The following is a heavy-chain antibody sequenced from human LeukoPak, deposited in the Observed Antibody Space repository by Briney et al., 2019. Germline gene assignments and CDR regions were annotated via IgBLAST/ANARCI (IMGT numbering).Heavy chain of an antibody. V-gene: IGHV4-39*07. CDR1: GGSISSSSYY. CDR3: ARGAASGITIFGVVIPNWFDP. D-gene: IGHD3-3*01. CDR2: IYYSGST. J-gene: IGHJ5*02. Sequence: SETLSLTCTVSGGSISSSSYYWGWIRQPPGKGLEWIGSIYYSGSTYYNPSLKSRVTISVDTSKNQFSLKLSSVTAADTAVYYCARGAASGITIFGVVIPNWFDPWGQGTLVTVSS.